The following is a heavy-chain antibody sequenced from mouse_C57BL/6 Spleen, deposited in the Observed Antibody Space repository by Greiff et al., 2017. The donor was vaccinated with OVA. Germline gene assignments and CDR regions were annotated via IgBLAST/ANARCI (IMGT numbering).Heavy chain of an antibody. CDR3: ARSGAGYYDGAMDY. D-gene: IGHD2-3*01. CDR2: IDPANGNS. CDR1: GFNIKNSY. Sequence: VQLQQSVAELVRPGASVKLSCTASGFNIKNSYMHWVKQRPEKGLEWIGRIDPANGNSKYAAKFQCKATITADTSSNTAYLQLSSLTAEDTAIYYCARSGAGYYDGAMDYWGQGTSVTVSS. V-gene: IGHV14-3*01. J-gene: IGHJ4*01.